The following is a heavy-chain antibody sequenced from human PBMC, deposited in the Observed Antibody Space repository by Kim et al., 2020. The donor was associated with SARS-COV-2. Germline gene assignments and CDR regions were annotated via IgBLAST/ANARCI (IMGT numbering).Heavy chain of an antibody. V-gene: IGHV3-21*01. CDR3: ARGYCSSTSCPFDYYYYYGMDV. J-gene: IGHJ6*02. CDR1: GFTFSSYS. CDR2: ISSSSSYI. D-gene: IGHD2-2*01. Sequence: GGSLRLSCAASGFTFSSYSMNWVRQAPGKGLEWVSPISSSSSYIYYADSVKGRFTISRDNAKNSLYLQMNSLRAEDTAVYYCARGYCSSTSCPFDYYYYYGMDVWGQGTTVTVSS.